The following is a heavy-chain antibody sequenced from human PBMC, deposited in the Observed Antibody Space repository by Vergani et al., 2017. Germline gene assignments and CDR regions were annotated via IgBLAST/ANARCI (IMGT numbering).Heavy chain of an antibody. CDR3: AREVWGNDYYYYYMDV. V-gene: IGHV4-59*01. D-gene: IGHD3-16*01. CDR1: RGSISPYY. J-gene: IGHJ6*03. Sequence: QVHLQESGPGLVKPSETLSLTCTVSRGSISPYYWTWVRQPPGKGLEWIGYIFYTGRTTNYNPSLKSRVTISLDTSKNQFSLKVRSVTAADTALYYCAREVWGNDYYYYYMDVWGKGTTVTVSS. CDR2: IFYTGRTT.